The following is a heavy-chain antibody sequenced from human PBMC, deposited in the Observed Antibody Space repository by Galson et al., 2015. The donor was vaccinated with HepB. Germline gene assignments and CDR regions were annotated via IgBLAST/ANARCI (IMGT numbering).Heavy chain of an antibody. Sequence: ETLSLTCAVYGGSFSGYYWSWIRQPPGKGLEWIGEINHSGSTNYNPSLKSRVTISVDTSKNQFSLKLSSVTAADTAVYDCARVGGGRAAGCYYYGMDVWGQGTTVTVSS. CDR2: INHSGST. CDR1: GGSFSGYY. CDR3: ARVGGGRAAGCYYYGMDV. J-gene: IGHJ6*02. V-gene: IGHV4-34*01. D-gene: IGHD6-13*01.